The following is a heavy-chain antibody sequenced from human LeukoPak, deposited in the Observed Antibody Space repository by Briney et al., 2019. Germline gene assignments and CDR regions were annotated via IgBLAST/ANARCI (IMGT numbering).Heavy chain of an antibody. D-gene: IGHD3-10*02. CDR1: GFTFSSYA. CDR3: ASGALFGELLGAFDI. J-gene: IGHJ3*02. CDR2: ISYDGSNK. Sequence: SGGSLRLSCAASGFTFSSYAMHWVRQAPGKGLEWVAVISYDGSNKYYADSVKGRFTISRDNSKNTLYLQMNSLRAEDTAVYYCASGALFGELLGAFDIWGQGTMVTVSS. V-gene: IGHV3-30-3*01.